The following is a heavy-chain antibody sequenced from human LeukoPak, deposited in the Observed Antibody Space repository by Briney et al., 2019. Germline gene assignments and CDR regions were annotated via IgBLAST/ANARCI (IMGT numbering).Heavy chain of an antibody. D-gene: IGHD2-2*01. CDR1: GYTFTGYY. CDR3: ARDYGDIVVVPAGMDV. V-gene: IGHV1-2*02. CDR2: INPNSGGT. J-gene: IGHJ6*02. Sequence: ASVKVSCKASGYTFTGYYMHWVRQAPGQGLEWMGWINPNSGGTNYAQKFPGRVTMTRDTSISTAYMELSRLRSDDTAVYYCARDYGDIVVVPAGMDVWGQGTTVTVSS.